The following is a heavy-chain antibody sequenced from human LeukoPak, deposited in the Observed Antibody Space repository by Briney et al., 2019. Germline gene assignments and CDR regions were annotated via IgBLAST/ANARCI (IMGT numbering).Heavy chain of an antibody. CDR1: GYTLTELS. J-gene: IGHJ6*02. D-gene: IGHD3-3*01. CDR2: FDPEDGET. Sequence: ASVKVSCKVSGYTLTELSMHWVRQAPGKGLEWMGGFDPEDGETIYAQKFQGRVTMTEDTSTDTAYMELSSLRSEDTAVYYCATGRSYDFWSGYSEYYYYYGMDVWGQGTTVTVSS. CDR3: ATGRSYDFWSGYSEYYYYYGMDV. V-gene: IGHV1-24*01.